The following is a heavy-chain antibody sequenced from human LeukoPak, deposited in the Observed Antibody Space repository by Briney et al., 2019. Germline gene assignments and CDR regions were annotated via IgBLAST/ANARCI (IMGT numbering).Heavy chain of an antibody. CDR3: ARDYDDDYSNFNWFDP. D-gene: IGHD4-11*01. Sequence: SVKVSCKASGGTFSSYATSWVRQAPGQGLEWMGGIIPIFGTANYAQKFQGRVTITADESTSTAYMELSSLRSEDTAVYYCARDYDDDYSNFNWFDPWGQGTLVTVSS. J-gene: IGHJ5*02. CDR2: IIPIFGTA. V-gene: IGHV1-69*13. CDR1: GGTFSSYA.